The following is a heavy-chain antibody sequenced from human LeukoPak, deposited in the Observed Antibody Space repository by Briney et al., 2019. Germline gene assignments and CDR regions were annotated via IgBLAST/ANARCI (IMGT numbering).Heavy chain of an antibody. Sequence: GGSLRLSCVASGFPFDDYGMFWVRQTPGKGLEWISGISWNSGIIAYADSVKGRFTIFRDNAKNSLYLQMNSLRVEDTAVYYCVKDRYFYDSGSKANWGQGTLVTVSS. J-gene: IGHJ4*02. D-gene: IGHD3-22*01. V-gene: IGHV3-9*01. CDR1: GFPFDDYG. CDR2: ISWNSGII. CDR3: VKDRYFYDSGSKAN.